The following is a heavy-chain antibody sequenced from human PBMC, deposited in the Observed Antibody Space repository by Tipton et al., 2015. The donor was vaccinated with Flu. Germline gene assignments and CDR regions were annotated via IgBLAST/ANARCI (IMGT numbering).Heavy chain of an antibody. Sequence: TLSLTCTVSGGSISSGGYYWSWIRQHPGKGLEWIGYIYYTGSTNYNPSLKSRVTISVDTSNNQFSLKPSSVTAADTAVYYCARLPLPLSYFDYWGQGTLVTVSS. CDR2: IYYTGST. J-gene: IGHJ4*02. CDR1: GGSISSGGYY. V-gene: IGHV4-61*08. CDR3: ARLPLPLSYFDY.